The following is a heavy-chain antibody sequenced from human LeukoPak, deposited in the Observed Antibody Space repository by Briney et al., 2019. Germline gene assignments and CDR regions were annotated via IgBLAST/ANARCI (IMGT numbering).Heavy chain of an antibody. CDR3: ARSIAAAGIFDY. CDR1: GGSISSGGYY. V-gene: IGHV4-31*03. Sequence: SQTLSLTCTVSGGSISSGGYYWSWIRQHPGKGLEWIGYIYYSGSTYYNPSLKGRVTISVDTSKNQFSLKLSSVTAADTAVYYCARSIAAAGIFDYWGQGTLVTVSS. D-gene: IGHD6-13*01. CDR2: IYYSGST. J-gene: IGHJ4*02.